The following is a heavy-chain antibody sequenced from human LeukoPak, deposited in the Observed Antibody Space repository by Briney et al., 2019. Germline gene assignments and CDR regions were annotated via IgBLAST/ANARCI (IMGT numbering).Heavy chain of an antibody. J-gene: IGHJ2*01. V-gene: IGHV3-21*01. Sequence: GGSLRLSCAASGFTFSTFGMIWVRQAPGKGLEWVSSISSGSYIYYADAVKARFTISRDNARNSLYLQMNSLRADDTAVYYCARLMFIAAGNWYFDLWGRGTLVTVSS. CDR1: GFTFSTFG. CDR3: ARLMFIAAGNWYFDL. CDR2: ISSGSYI. D-gene: IGHD6-6*01.